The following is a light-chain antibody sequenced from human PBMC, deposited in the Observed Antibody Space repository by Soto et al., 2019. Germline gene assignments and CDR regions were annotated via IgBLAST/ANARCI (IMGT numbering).Light chain of an antibody. J-gene: IGKJ1*01. CDR3: PQYGGSVQT. V-gene: IGKV3-20*01. CDR2: GAS. Sequence: EIVLTQFPGTLSLSPGERATLSCRASQSVGSNYLAWYQQRPGQPPNLLIFGASHRAPDIPDRFSGSGSGTDFTLTISRLEPEDFAVYYCPQYGGSVQTLVQGTKVDIK. CDR1: QSVGSNY.